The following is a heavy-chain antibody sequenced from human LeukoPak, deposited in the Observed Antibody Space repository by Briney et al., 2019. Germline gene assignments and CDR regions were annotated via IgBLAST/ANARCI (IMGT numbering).Heavy chain of an antibody. J-gene: IGHJ4*02. V-gene: IGHV1-2*06. Sequence: EASVKVSCKASGYTFTGYYMHWVRQAPGQGLEWMGRINPNSGGTNYAQKFQGRVTMTRDTSISTAYMELSRLRSDDTAVYYSARDRGYSYGYDPDYWGQGTLVTVSS. D-gene: IGHD5-18*01. CDR3: ARDRGYSYGYDPDY. CDR1: GYTFTGYY. CDR2: INPNSGGT.